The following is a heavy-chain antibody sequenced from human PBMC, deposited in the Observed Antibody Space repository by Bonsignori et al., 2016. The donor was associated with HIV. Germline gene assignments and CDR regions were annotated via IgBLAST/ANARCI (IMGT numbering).Heavy chain of an antibody. CDR2: INDGGST. CDR1: GGSFSGYY. CDR3: ARRSRPPGYCPHGVCYTRLFDS. J-gene: IGHJ5*01. Sequence: QVQLQQWGAGLLKPSETLSLTCAVYGGSFSGYYWSWIRQAPGKGLEWIGEINDGGSTNYNPSLESRVTTSVDTTRKQFSLKLNSLTAADTAVYYCARRSRPPGYCPHGVCYTRLFDSWGQGTLVTVSS. V-gene: IGHV4-34*01. D-gene: IGHD2-8*01.